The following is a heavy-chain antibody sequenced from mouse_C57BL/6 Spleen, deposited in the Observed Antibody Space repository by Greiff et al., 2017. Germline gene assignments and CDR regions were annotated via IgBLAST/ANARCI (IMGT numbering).Heavy chain of an antibody. CDR2: ISDGGSYT. CDR1: GFTFSTYA. CDR3: ARRDLGNFDY. V-gene: IGHV5-4*03. Sequence: KLQGPGGALVKPGGSLKFSFAASGFTFSTYAMSWVRQTPEKGLEWVATISDGGSYTYYPDNVKGRVTISRDNAKNNLYLQMSHLKSEDTAMYYCARRDLGNFDYWGQGTTLTVSS. D-gene: IGHD3-3*01. J-gene: IGHJ2*01.